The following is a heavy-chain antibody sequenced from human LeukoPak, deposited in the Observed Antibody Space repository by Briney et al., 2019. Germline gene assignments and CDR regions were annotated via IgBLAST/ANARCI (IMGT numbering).Heavy chain of an antibody. Sequence: SETLSLTCTVSGGSISSHYWSWIRQPPGKGLEWIGYIYYSGSTNYNPSLKSRVTISVDTSKNQFSLKLSSVTSADTAVYYCARGYSSSWYEVLWFDPWGQGTLVTVSS. CDR1: GGSISSHY. CDR3: ARGYSSSWYEVLWFDP. CDR2: IYYSGST. D-gene: IGHD6-13*01. J-gene: IGHJ5*02. V-gene: IGHV4-59*11.